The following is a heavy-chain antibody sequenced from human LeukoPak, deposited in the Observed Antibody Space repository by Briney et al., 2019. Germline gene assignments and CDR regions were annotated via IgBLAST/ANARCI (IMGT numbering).Heavy chain of an antibody. J-gene: IGHJ6*02. D-gene: IGHD6-13*01. Sequence: SETLSLTCTVSGGSISGSSYYWGWIRQPPGKGLEWIGSIYYSGSTYYNPSLKSRVTISVDTSKNQFSLKLSSVTAADTAVYYCARHEGWQQLAEKPYYYYGMDVWGQGTTVTVSS. V-gene: IGHV4-39*01. CDR2: IYYSGST. CDR3: ARHEGWQQLAEKPYYYYGMDV. CDR1: GGSISGSSYY.